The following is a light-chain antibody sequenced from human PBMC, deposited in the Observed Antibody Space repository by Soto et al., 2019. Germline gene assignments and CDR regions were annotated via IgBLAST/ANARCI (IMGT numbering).Light chain of an antibody. CDR2: EVN. J-gene: IGLJ2*01. CDR1: SSDVGAYKF. CDR3: SSYGGRSNLV. V-gene: IGLV2-8*01. Sequence: QPVLTQPPSASGSPGQSVTISCTGTSSDVGAYKFVSWYQLHPGKAPKLMIYEVNVRPSGVPDRFSGSKSGNTASLTVSGLQVEDEADYYCSSYGGRSNLVFGAGTKLTVL.